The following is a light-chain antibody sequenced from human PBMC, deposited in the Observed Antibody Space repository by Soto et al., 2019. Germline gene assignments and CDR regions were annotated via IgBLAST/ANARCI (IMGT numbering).Light chain of an antibody. V-gene: IGKV1-33*01. Sequence: DIQMTQSPSSLSASVGDRVTITCQASQDITSYLNWYQHKPGKAPKLLIYDASILEAGVPPRFSGSGSGTDFTRTISSLQPEDVATYYCQHCDYLPIFGPGTTVDFK. CDR1: QDITSY. J-gene: IGKJ3*01. CDR2: DAS. CDR3: QHCDYLPI.